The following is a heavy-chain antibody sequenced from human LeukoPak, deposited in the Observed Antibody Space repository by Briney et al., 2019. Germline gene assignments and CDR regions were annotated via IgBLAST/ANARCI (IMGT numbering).Heavy chain of an antibody. V-gene: IGHV4-4*07. J-gene: IGHJ4*02. Sequence: SETLSLTCSVSGVSISAYYWSWIRQPAGKGLEWIGHIYTSGSTNYNPSFKSRVTMSADTSQNQISLRLSSVTAADTAVYYCARGYKATAGNNVDYWGQGTLVTVSS. CDR1: GVSISAYY. D-gene: IGHD6-13*01. CDR2: IYTSGST. CDR3: ARGYKATAGNNVDY.